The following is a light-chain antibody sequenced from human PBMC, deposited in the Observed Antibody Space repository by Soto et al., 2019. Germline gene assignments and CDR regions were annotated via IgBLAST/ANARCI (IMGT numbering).Light chain of an antibody. J-gene: IGKJ4*01. CDR3: YQFGASPT. V-gene: IGKV3D-20*01. Sequence: EIVLTQSPATLSLSPGEGVAISCGASQSLSNNFLAWYQQKPGLAPRLLIFDAATRATGIPDRFSGSGSGTDYTFTISRLEPEDFAVYYCYQFGASPTFGGGTKAEFK. CDR1: QSLSNNF. CDR2: DAA.